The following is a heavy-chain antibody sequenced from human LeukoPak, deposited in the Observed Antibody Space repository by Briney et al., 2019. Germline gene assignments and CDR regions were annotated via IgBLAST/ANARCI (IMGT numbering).Heavy chain of an antibody. D-gene: IGHD6-19*01. J-gene: IGHJ5*02. CDR2: IIPIFGTA. Sequence: SVKVSCKASGYTFTGYYMHWVRQAPGQGLEWMGGIIPIFGTANYAQKFQGRVTITADESTSTAYMELSSLRSEDTAVYYCARQQWLEANNWFDPWGQGTLVTVSS. V-gene: IGHV1-69*13. CDR3: ARQQWLEANNWFDP. CDR1: GYTFTGYY.